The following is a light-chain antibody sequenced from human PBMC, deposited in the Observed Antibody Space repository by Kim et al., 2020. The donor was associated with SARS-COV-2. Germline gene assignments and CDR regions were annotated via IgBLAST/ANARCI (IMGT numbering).Light chain of an antibody. CDR1: QSTSNW. V-gene: IGKV1-5*03. Sequence: SASIGDRVTITCRASQSTSNWVAWYQQKPGQAPKRLIYQASSLQSGVPSRFSGGGSGTEFTLTISGLQPDDFATYYCQQYSSSSTFGQGTKVDIK. CDR3: QQYSSSST. CDR2: QAS. J-gene: IGKJ1*01.